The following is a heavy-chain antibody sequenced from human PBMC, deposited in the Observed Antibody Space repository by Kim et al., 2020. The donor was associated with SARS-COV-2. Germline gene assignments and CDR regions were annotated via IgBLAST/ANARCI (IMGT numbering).Heavy chain of an antibody. J-gene: IGHJ6*02. V-gene: IGHV1-69*04. CDR2: IIPILGIA. Sequence: SVKVSCKASGGTFSSYAISWVRQAPGQGLEWMGRIIPILGIANYAQKFQGRVTITADKSTSTAYMELSSLRSEDTAVYYCARERDDIAPPGGYYYGMDVWGQGTTVTVSS. CDR3: ARERDDIAPPGGYYYGMDV. CDR1: GGTFSSYA. D-gene: IGHD3-9*01.